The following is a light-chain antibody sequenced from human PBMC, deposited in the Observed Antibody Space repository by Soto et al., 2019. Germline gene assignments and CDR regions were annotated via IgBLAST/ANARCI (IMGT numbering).Light chain of an antibody. J-gene: IGKJ1*01. CDR1: QSVSSN. V-gene: IGKV3-15*01. CDR2: GAS. CDR3: QYYSNWPPWT. Sequence: EIVLTQSPATLSVSPGGRATLSCRASQSVSSNLAWYQQKPGQAPRLLIYGASTRATGIPARFSGSGSGTEFTLTISSLQSEDLAVYYCQYYSNWPPWTFGQGTKVEIK.